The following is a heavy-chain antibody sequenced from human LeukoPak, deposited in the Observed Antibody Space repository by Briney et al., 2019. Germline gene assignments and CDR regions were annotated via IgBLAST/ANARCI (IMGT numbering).Heavy chain of an antibody. CDR1: GFTISSYG. CDR3: GKDQYSYGLDF. D-gene: IGHD5-18*01. V-gene: IGHV3-30*18. Sequence: GGSLRLSCAASGFTISSYGMHWVRQAPGKGLEWVAVTSYDGSHKNYADSVKGRFTISRDNSKNTLELQMSSLRAEDTAVYYCGKDQYSYGLDFWGQGTLVTVSS. J-gene: IGHJ4*02. CDR2: TSYDGSHK.